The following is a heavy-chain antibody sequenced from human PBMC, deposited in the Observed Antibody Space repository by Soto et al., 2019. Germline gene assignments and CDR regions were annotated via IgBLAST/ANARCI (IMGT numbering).Heavy chain of an antibody. D-gene: IGHD3-9*01. CDR3: ARDPADILTGYPDY. Sequence: GGSLRLSCEASGFSFSTCGMHWVRQAPGKGLEWVAAIFHDGSEKYYAHSVKGRFAISRDNSKNTLYLQMSSLRAEDTAVYYCARDPADILTGYPDYWGQGTLVTVSS. CDR1: GFSFSTCG. V-gene: IGHV3-33*01. J-gene: IGHJ4*02. CDR2: IFHDGSEK.